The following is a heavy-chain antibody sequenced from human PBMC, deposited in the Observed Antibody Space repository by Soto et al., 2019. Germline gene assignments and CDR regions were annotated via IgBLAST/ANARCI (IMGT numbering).Heavy chain of an antibody. V-gene: IGHV1-46*01. CDR1: GYTFTSYY. CDR3: ARDVKDIVVVPAAIGSYYYYGMDV. J-gene: IGHJ6*02. CDR2: INPSGGST. Sequence: ASVKVSCKASGYTFTSYYMHWVRQAPGQGLEWMGIINPSGGSTSYAQKFQGRVTMTRDTSTSTVYMELSSLRSEDTAVYYCARDVKDIVVVPAAIGSYYYYGMDVWGQGTTVTVSS. D-gene: IGHD2-2*02.